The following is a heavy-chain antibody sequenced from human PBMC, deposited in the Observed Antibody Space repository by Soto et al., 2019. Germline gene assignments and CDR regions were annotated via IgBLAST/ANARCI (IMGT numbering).Heavy chain of an antibody. V-gene: IGHV3-30-3*01. J-gene: IGHJ4*02. Sequence: QVQLVESGGGVVQPGRSLRLSCVASGFTFSDNAMDWVRQAPGKGLEWVTVISRDGTNKYYADSVKGRFTISRDNSKNTLYLQMNSLTVEDTALYYCARDSSGWYKFDYWGQGTVVTVSS. CDR2: ISRDGTNK. CDR1: GFTFSDNA. D-gene: IGHD6-19*01. CDR3: ARDSSGWYKFDY.